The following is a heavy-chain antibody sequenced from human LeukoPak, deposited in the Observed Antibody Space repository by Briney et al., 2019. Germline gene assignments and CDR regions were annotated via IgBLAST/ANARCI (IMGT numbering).Heavy chain of an antibody. CDR1: GYTFTSYG. CDR2: ISPNNANT. D-gene: IGHD1-26*01. Sequence: ASVKVSCKASGYTFTSYGISWVRQAPGQGLEWMGWISPNNANTDYVQNLQGRVTMTTDTSTSTAYMELRSLRSDDTAVYYCARDPRIVGATTSPPLWGRGTLVTVSS. CDR3: ARDPRIVGATTSPPL. V-gene: IGHV1-18*01. J-gene: IGHJ4*02.